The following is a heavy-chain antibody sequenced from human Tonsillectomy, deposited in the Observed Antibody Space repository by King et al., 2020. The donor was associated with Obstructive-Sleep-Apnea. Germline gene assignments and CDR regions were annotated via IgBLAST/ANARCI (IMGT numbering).Heavy chain of an antibody. J-gene: IGHJ4*02. Sequence: VQLQQWGAGPLKPSETLSLTCAVYGGSFSGYYWSWIRQPPGKGLEWIGEINHGGSTNCNPSLKSRVTISIDTSKNQFSLKLSSVTAADTAVYYCARGYTPRHFDYWGQGTLVTVSS. CDR1: GGSFSGYY. D-gene: IGHD4-11*01. CDR3: ARGYTPRHFDY. V-gene: IGHV4-34*01. CDR2: INHGGST.